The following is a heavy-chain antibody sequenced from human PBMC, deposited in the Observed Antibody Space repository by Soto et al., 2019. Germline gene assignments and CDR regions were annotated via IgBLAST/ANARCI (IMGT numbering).Heavy chain of an antibody. J-gene: IGHJ4*02. CDR3: ATAGGLGELSLSPRTFDY. CDR2: FDPEDGET. CDR1: GYTLTELS. D-gene: IGHD3-16*02. Sequence: QVQLVQSGAEVKKPGASVKVSCKVSGYTLTELSMHWVRQAPGKGLEWMGGFDPEDGETIYAQQVQGGVTMTEDTSTDTAYMELSSLRCEETAVYYCATAGGLGELSLSPRTFDYWGQGTLVTVSS. V-gene: IGHV1-24*01.